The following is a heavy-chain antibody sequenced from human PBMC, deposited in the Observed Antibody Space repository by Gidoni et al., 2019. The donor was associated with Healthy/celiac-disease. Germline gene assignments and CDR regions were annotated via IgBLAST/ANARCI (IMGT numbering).Heavy chain of an antibody. Sequence: QLQLQESGPGLVKPSETLSLTCTVSGGSISSSSYYWGWIRQPPGKGLEWIGSSYYSGSTYYNPSLKSRVTISVDTSKNQFSLKLSSVTAADTAVYYCARSIVGATGPFDYWGQGTLVTVSS. CDR1: GGSISSSSYY. J-gene: IGHJ4*02. CDR3: ARSIVGATGPFDY. D-gene: IGHD1-26*01. V-gene: IGHV4-39*01. CDR2: SYYSGST.